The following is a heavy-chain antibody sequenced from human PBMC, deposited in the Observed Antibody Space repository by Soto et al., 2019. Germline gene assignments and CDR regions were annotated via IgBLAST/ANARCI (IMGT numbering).Heavy chain of an antibody. Sequence: QVQLVASGGGVVQPGRSLRLSCAASGFTFRNYAMHWVRQAPGKGLEFVAVISYDGGNQFYRDYVKGRFTISRDNSKNTLYLQINILRDGDTAVYYCARGDREDLAVVIGVRPGEYGVDVWGQGTTVTVSS. J-gene: IGHJ6*02. D-gene: IGHD2-15*01. CDR2: ISYDGGNQ. CDR1: GFTFRNYA. CDR3: ARGDREDLAVVIGVRPGEYGVDV. V-gene: IGHV3-30-3*01.